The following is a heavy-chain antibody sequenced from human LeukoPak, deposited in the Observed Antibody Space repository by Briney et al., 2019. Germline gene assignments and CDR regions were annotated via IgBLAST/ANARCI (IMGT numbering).Heavy chain of an antibody. CDR3: ARDDPVLRYFDWLFVSRHSSVDAFDT. CDR1: GYTFTSYG. D-gene: IGHD3-9*01. J-gene: IGHJ3*02. V-gene: IGHV1-18*01. CDR2: ISAYNGNT. Sequence: ASVKVSCKASGYTFTSYGISWVRQAPGQGREWMGWISAYNGNTNYAQKLQGRVTNTTDTSTSTAYPELRSLSSDDTAVYYCARDDPVLRYFDWLFVSRHSSVDAFDTWGQGTMVTVSS.